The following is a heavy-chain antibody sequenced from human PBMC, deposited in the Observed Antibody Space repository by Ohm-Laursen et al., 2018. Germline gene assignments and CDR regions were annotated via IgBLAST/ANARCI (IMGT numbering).Heavy chain of an antibody. J-gene: IGHJ4*02. V-gene: IGHV3-7*01. CDR2: IKQDGSEK. CDR1: GFTFSNYW. Sequence: SLRLSCAASGFTFSNYWMSWVRQAPGKGLEWVANIKQDGSEKYYVDSVTGRFTISRDNAKNSLYLQMNSLRAEDTAVYYCAGDRNSNTWSYYWGQGTLVTVS. CDR3: AGDRNSNTWSYY. D-gene: IGHD6-13*01.